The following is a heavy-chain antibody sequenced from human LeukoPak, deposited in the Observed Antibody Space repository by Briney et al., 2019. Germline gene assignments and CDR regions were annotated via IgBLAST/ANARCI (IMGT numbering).Heavy chain of an antibody. CDR1: GFTFSSYG. Sequence: GGSLRLSCAASGFTFSSYGMHWVRQAPGKGLEWVAVIWYDGSNKYYADSVKGRFTISRDNSKNTLYLQMNSLRAEDTAVYYCARERGYCSGGSCRNHYFDCWGQGTLVTVSS. CDR3: ARERGYCSGGSCRNHYFDC. CDR2: IWYDGSNK. D-gene: IGHD2-15*01. V-gene: IGHV3-33*01. J-gene: IGHJ4*02.